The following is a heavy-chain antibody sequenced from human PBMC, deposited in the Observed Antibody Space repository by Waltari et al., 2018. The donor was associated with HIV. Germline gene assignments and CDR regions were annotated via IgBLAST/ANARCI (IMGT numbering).Heavy chain of an antibody. Sequence: QVQLQESGPGLAKPSETLSLTCTVSGGSIGSYYWSWILQHPGKGLEWIGYLHYIGSTKFNPSRKSRVSTSVDTSNNQFSLRWTSVTPADTAVYYCARWATYYDGFDIWGQGTMVTVSS. CDR2: LHYIGST. D-gene: IGHD3-22*01. CDR3: ARWATYYDGFDI. J-gene: IGHJ3*02. V-gene: IGHV4-59*01. CDR1: GGSIGSYY.